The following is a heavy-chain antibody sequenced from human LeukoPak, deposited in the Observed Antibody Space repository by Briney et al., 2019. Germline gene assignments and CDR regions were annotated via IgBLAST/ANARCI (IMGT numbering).Heavy chain of an antibody. CDR3: ARGDQWLVPSDEVDI. CDR2: VNPNSGGT. D-gene: IGHD6-19*01. J-gene: IGHJ3*02. Sequence: PGASVKVSCTASGYTFTGYYMYWVRQAPGQGLEWMGWVNPNSGGTNYAQKFQGRVTMTRDTSISTAYMELSRLRSDDTAVYYCARGDQWLVPSDEVDIWGQGTMITVSS. CDR1: GYTFTGYY. V-gene: IGHV1-2*02.